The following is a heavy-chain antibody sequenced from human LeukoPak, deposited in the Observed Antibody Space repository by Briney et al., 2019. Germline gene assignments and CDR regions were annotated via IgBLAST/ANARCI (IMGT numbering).Heavy chain of an antibody. CDR3: AKDGCSGGSCHYYGMDV. CDR1: GFTFSSYG. Sequence: PGGSLRLSCAASGFTFSSYGMHWVRQASGKGLEWVAVISNDGGNKYYADSVKGRFTISRDNAKNSLYLQMNSLRAEDTALYYCAKDGCSGGSCHYYGMDVWGQGTTVTVSS. J-gene: IGHJ6*02. V-gene: IGHV3-30*18. CDR2: ISNDGGNK. D-gene: IGHD2-15*01.